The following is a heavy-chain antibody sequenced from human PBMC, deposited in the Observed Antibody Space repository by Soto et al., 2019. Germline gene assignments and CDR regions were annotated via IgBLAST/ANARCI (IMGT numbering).Heavy chain of an antibody. D-gene: IGHD3-16*01. CDR3: AMFPSRTSYFDY. J-gene: IGHJ4*02. Sequence: QVQLQESGPGLVKPSGTLSLTCAVSSGSISTSNWWSWLRQPPGKGLEWIGEIYHSGSTTYNPSRTSRVTISVDRSKNQFSLLLTSATAADTAVYYCAMFPSRTSYFDYWGQGTLVTVSS. V-gene: IGHV4-4*02. CDR2: IYHSGST. CDR1: SGSISTSNW.